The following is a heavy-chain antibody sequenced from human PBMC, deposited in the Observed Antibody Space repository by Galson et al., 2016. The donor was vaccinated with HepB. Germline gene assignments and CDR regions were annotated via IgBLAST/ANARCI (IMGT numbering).Heavy chain of an antibody. CDR1: GDYISSGSHY. J-gene: IGHJ4*02. V-gene: IGHV4-61*02. CDR2: IYTSGIS. D-gene: IGHD2-21*01. CDR3: TRENPSLLGYSDY. Sequence: TLSLTCTVSGDYISSGSHYWSWIRQPAGKGLEWIGRIYTSGISNYNPSLKSRVTMSVDTSRNHFSLKLSSVTAADTAVYYCTRENPSLLGYSDYWGQGTLVTVSS.